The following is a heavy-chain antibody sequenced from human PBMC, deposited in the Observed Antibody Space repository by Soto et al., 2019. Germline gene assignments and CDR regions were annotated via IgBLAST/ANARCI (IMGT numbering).Heavy chain of an antibody. D-gene: IGHD3-22*01. CDR2: IIPIYGTA. CDR3: ARNSYYYDSSGYSLDYFDY. V-gene: IGHV1-69*06. Sequence: QVQLVQSGAEVKKPGSSVKVSCKASGGTFSSYAISWVRQAPGQGLEWMGGIIPIYGTANYAQKIQGRVTITTDKSTSTAYMELSSLRSEDTAVYYCARNSYYYDSSGYSLDYFDYWGQGTLVTVSS. J-gene: IGHJ4*02. CDR1: GGTFSSYA.